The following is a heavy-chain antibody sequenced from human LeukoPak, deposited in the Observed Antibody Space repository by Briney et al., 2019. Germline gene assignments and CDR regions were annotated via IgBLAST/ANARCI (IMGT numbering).Heavy chain of an antibody. CDR3: AKDPVPGVSGMDV. D-gene: IGHD3-10*01. CDR2: ISGSGGST. J-gene: IGHJ6*04. V-gene: IGHV3-23*01. Sequence: GGSLRLSCAASGFTFSSYAMSWVRQAPGKGLEWVSAISGSGGSTYCADSVKGRFTVSRDNSKNTLYLQMNSLRAEDTAVYYCAKDPVPGVSGMDVWSKASTATV. CDR1: GFTFSSYA.